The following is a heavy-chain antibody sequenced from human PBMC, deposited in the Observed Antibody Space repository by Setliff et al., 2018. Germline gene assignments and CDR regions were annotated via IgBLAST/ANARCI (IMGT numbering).Heavy chain of an antibody. Sequence: GASVKVSCKASGYTFTSYAMNWVRQAPGQGLEWMGWINTNTGNPTYAQGFTGRFVFSLDTSASTAYLQISTLKAEDTAVYYRARVGSSSSDDFDYWGQGTLVTVSS. J-gene: IGHJ4*02. CDR2: INTNTGNP. CDR1: GYTFTSYA. D-gene: IGHD6-6*01. CDR3: ARVGSSSSDDFDY. V-gene: IGHV7-4-1*02.